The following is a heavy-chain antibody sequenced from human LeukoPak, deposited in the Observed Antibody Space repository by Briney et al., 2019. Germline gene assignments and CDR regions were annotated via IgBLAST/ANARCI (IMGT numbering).Heavy chain of an antibody. CDR2: MNPNSGNT. D-gene: IGHD3-3*01. Sequence: ASVKVSCKASGYTFTSYDINWVRQATGQGLEWMGWMNPNSGNTGYAQKFQGRVTMTRNTSISTAYMELSSLRSEDTAVYYCARGHINPDDFWSGYYFGNWFDPWGQGTLVTVSS. CDR1: GYTFTSYD. V-gene: IGHV1-8*01. CDR3: ARGHINPDDFWSGYYFGNWFDP. J-gene: IGHJ5*02.